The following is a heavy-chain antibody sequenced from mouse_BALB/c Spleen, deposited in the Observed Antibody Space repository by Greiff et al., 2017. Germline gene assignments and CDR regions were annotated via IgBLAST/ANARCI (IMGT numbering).Heavy chain of an antibody. CDR1: GYSFTGYY. V-gene: IGHV1-31*01. J-gene: IGHJ3*01. D-gene: IGHD2-4*01. CDR3: ANFYYDYDGFAY. Sequence: VQLQQSGPELVKPGASVKISCKASGYSFTGYYMHWVKQSHVKSLEWIGRINPYNGATSYNQNFKDKASLTVDKSSSTAYMELHSLTSEDSAVYYCANFYYDYDGFAYWGQGTLVTVSA. CDR2: INPYNGAT.